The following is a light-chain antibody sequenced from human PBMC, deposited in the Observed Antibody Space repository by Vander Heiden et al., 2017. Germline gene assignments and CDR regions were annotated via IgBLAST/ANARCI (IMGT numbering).Light chain of an antibody. CDR2: KAS. J-gene: IGKJ2*01. CDR1: QSIRSW. V-gene: IGKV1-5*03. CDR3: QQDSSYWT. Sequence: IQLTQSPSTLSASVGDRVTITCRASQSIRSWLAWYQQKPGKAPKLLIYKASSLESGVPSRCSGSGSETEFTLTISSLQPDDFATYYCQQDSSYWTFGQGTKVEIK.